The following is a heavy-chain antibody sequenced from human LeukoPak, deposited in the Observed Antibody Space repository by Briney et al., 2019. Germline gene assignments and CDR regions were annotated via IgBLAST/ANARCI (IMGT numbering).Heavy chain of an antibody. J-gene: IGHJ5*02. CDR2: IYYNGHT. V-gene: IGHV4-59*01. CDR1: GGSIGTYY. CDR3: ASYLTSRDGYNYGGGTEDP. Sequence: ASETLSLTCTVSGGSIGTYYWSWIRQPPGKGLEWIGYIYYNGHTDYNPSLRSRVTISVHTSKNQFSLKLSSVTAADTAVYYCASYLTSRDGYNYGGGTEDPWGQGTLVTVSS. D-gene: IGHD5-24*01.